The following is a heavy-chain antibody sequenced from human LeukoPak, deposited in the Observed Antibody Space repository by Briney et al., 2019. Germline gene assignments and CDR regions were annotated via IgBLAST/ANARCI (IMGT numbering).Heavy chain of an antibody. D-gene: IGHD6-19*01. V-gene: IGHV4-38-2*02. CDR2: IYHSGST. CDR3: ARGGYSSGWYTKNV. J-gene: IGHJ4*02. Sequence: SETLSLTCTVSGYSISSGYYWGWIRQPPGKGLEWSGSIYHSGSTYYNPSLKSRVTISVDTSKNQFSLKLSSVTAADTAVYYCARGGYSSGWYTKNVWGQGTLVTVSS. CDR1: GYSISSGYY.